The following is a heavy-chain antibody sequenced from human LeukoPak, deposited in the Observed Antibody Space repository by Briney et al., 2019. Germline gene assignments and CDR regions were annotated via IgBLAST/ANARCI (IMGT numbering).Heavy chain of an antibody. Sequence: ASVKVSCKVSGYTLTGLSMHWVRQAPGKGLEWMGGFDPEDGETIYAQKFQGRVTMTEDTSTDTAYMELSSLRSEDTAVYYCATLIGYYDSSGYYPEYWGQGTLVTVSS. D-gene: IGHD3-22*01. CDR1: GYTLTGLS. J-gene: IGHJ4*02. CDR2: FDPEDGET. V-gene: IGHV1-24*01. CDR3: ATLIGYYDSSGYYPEY.